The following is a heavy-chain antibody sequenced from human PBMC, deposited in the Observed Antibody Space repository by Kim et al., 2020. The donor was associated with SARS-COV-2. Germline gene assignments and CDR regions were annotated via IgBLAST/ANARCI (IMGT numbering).Heavy chain of an antibody. CDR3: AKRYYFDSGNFDY. Sequence: YADSVKGRFTISRDNSENTLYLKMNSLRAEDTAVYYCAKRYYFDSGNFDYWGQGTLVTVSS. D-gene: IGHD3-10*01. V-gene: IGHV3-23*01. J-gene: IGHJ4*02.